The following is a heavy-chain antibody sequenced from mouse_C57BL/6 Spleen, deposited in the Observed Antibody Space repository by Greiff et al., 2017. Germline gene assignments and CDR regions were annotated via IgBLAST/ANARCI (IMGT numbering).Heavy chain of an antibody. CDR1: GYTFTSYW. D-gene: IGHD4-1*01. Sequence: VQLQQPGAELVKPGASVKMSCKASGYTFTSYWITWVKQRPGQGLEWIGDIYPGSGSTNYNEKFKSKATLTVDTSSSTAYMQLSSLTSEDSAVYYCAKGGSNWGRYFDYWGQGTTLTVSS. CDR2: IYPGSGST. J-gene: IGHJ2*01. CDR3: AKGGSNWGRYFDY. V-gene: IGHV1-55*01.